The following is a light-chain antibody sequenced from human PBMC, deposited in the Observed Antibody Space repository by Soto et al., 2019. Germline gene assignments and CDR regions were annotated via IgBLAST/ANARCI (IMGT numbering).Light chain of an antibody. CDR2: GTS. CDR1: QSVSSSS. CDR3: QRYGSSPLIT. J-gene: IGKJ5*01. Sequence: ETVLTQSPGTLSFSPGERSTLSCRAIQSVSSSSLSWYQQRPGQAPRLLIYGTSSRATGIPDRFSGSGSGTDFTLTISRLEPEDFAVYFCQRYGSSPLITFGQGTRLEI. V-gene: IGKV3-20*01.